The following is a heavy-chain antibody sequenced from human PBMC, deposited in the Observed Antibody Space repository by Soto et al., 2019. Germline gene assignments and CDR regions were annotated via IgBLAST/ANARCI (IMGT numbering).Heavy chain of an antibody. D-gene: IGHD1-26*01. V-gene: IGHV3-30*04. CDR2: ISHDGSKI. CDR3: VRGAPPPLIRIVGAR. J-gene: IGHJ1*01. CDR1: GLTFTTYA. Sequence: QGQLVESGGGVVQPGRSLRLSCAASGLTFTTYAMHWVRQAPGKGLEWVTVISHDGSKIYYADSVKGRFTISRDNSKNTMDLQMNNLRIEDTAVYYCVRGAPPPLIRIVGARWGQGTLVTVSS.